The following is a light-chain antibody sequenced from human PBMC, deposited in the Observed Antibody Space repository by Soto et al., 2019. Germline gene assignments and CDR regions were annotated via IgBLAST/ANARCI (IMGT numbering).Light chain of an antibody. CDR1: QSISSY. CDR3: QQSHSTPYT. V-gene: IGKV1-39*01. CDR2: AAS. Sequence: DIQMTQSPSSLSASVGDRVTITCRASQSISSYLNWYQQKPGKAPKLLIYAASSLQSGVPSRFSGSGSGTDFTLTISSLQPDDFATYYCQQSHSTPYTFGLGTQLEI. J-gene: IGKJ2*01.